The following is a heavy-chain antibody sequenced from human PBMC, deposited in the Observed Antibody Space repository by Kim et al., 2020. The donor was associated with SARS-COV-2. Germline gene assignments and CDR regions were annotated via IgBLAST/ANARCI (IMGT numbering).Heavy chain of an antibody. D-gene: IGHD3-10*01. Sequence: SETLSLTCAVYGGSFSDFWSWIRQSPGRGLEWIGEINESGSTNYNPSLKSRVTMSVDTSKSQFSLRLTSVTAADTAVYYCARAALIMVRGVTITQRVGFDVWGQGKVVTVSS. CDR3: ARAALIMVRGVTITQRVGFDV. V-gene: IGHV4-34*01. CDR1: GGSFSDF. CDR2: INESGST. J-gene: IGHJ3*01.